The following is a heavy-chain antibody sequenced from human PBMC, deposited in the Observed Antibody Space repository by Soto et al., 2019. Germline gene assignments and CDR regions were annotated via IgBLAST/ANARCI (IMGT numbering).Heavy chain of an antibody. J-gene: IGHJ3*01. D-gene: IGHD3-22*01. CDR3: ARAFFYQGSDSRGYFFDAFDF. V-gene: IGHV1-18*01. Sequence: ASVKVSCKASGYTFTSSGMSWVRQAPGQGLEWMGWISAHTGSSEYAQRFQGRVTMTTDRSTSTAYMELRSLRSDDTAVYYCARAFFYQGSDSRGYFFDAFDFWGPGTLVTVS. CDR1: GYTFTSSG. CDR2: ISAHTGSS.